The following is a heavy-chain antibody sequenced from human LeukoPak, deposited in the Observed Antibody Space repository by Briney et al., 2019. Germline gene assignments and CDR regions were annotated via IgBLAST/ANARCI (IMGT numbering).Heavy chain of an antibody. CDR1: GFTFSSYS. CDR2: ISSSSSYI. J-gene: IGHJ4*02. Sequence: GGSLRLSCAASGFTFSSYSMNWVRQPPGKGLEWVSSISSSSSYIYYADSVKGRFTISRDNAKNSLYLQMNSLRAEDTAVYYCARSGVLTYTFDYWGQGTLVTVSS. D-gene: IGHD4/OR15-4a*01. V-gene: IGHV3-21*01. CDR3: ARSGVLTYTFDY.